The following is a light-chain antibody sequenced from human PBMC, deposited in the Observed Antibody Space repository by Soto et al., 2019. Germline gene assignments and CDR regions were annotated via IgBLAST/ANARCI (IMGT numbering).Light chain of an antibody. J-gene: IGLJ1*01. CDR2: GNN. CDR1: RTNIGAGYD. V-gene: IGLV1-40*01. Sequence: QAVLTQPPSVSGAPGQRVTISCTGSRTNIGAGYDVHWYQQLPGTAPKILIHGNNNRPSGVPDRFSGSVSGTSASLAITGLQAEDEADYYCSSYTSSSTLDYVFGTGTKLTVL. CDR3: SSYTSSSTLDYV.